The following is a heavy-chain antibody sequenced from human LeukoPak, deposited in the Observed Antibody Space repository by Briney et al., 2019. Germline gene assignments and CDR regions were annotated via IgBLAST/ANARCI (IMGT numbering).Heavy chain of an antibody. CDR3: AKTPSQGY. CDR1: GFTFSNYA. J-gene: IGHJ4*02. Sequence: GGSLRLSCAASGFTFSNYAMSWVRQAPGKGLEWVSTVSDSGDSAYYADSVKGRFTISRDNSKNTLYLQMNSLRAEDTAVYYCAKTPSQGYWGQGTLVTVSP. V-gene: IGHV3-23*01. CDR2: VSDSGDSA.